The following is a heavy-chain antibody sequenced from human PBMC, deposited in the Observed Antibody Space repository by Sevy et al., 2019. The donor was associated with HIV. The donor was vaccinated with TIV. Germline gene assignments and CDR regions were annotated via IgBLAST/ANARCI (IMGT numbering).Heavy chain of an antibody. V-gene: IGHV3-21*01. D-gene: IGHD2-15*01. CDR2: ISSSSSYI. Sequence: GGSLRLSCAASGFTFSSYSMNWVRQAPGKGLEWVSSISSSSSYIYYADSVKGRFTISRDNAKNSRYLQMNSLRAKDTAVYYCARKGGMEYCSGGSCYPTGYYYYYGMDVWGQGTTVTVSS. CDR1: GFTFSSYS. CDR3: ARKGGMEYCSGGSCYPTGYYYYYGMDV. J-gene: IGHJ6*02.